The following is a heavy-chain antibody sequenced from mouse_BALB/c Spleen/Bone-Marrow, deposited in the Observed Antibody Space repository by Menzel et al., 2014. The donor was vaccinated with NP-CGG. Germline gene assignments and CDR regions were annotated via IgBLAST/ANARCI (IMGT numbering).Heavy chain of an antibody. D-gene: IGHD2-4*01. J-gene: IGHJ3*01. Sequence: DVHLVESGGGLVQPGGSLKLSCATSGFTFSDYYMYWVRQTPEKRLEWVAYISNGGGNTYYPDTVKGRFTISRDNAKNTLYLQMSRLKSEDTAMYYCARHNYDETWFAYWGQGTLVTVSA. CDR2: ISNGGGNT. V-gene: IGHV5-12*02. CDR3: ARHNYDETWFAY. CDR1: GFTFSDYY.